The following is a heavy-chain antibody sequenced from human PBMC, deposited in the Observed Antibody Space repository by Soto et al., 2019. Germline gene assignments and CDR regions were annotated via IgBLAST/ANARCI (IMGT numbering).Heavy chain of an antibody. V-gene: IGHV1-3*05. CDR3: ARDQQFGSGWYEGSDYYCYGMDV. CDR1: GYTFTSYA. CDR2: INVGNGET. D-gene: IGHD6-19*01. J-gene: IGHJ6*02. Sequence: QVQLVQSGAEEKKPVASVKVSCKASGYTFTSYAIHWVRQAPGQRPEWMGWINVGNGETKFSEKFQGRVTITRDTSASTAYMEVSSLRSEDTAVYYCARDQQFGSGWYEGSDYYCYGMDVWGQGTTVTVSS.